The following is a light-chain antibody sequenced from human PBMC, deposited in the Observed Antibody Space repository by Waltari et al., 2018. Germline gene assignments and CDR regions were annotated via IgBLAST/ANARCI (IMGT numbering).Light chain of an antibody. CDR1: QSISTN. CDR3: QQYDKWLRYS. Sequence: IVMTQSPATLSVSPGERAHLSCRASQSISTNLAWFQEKPGQAPRLLIYGASTRATGVPARFSGSGSGTYFTLVISSLQSEDFAVYYCQQYDKWLRYSFGQGTKLEIK. V-gene: IGKV3-15*01. CDR2: GAS. J-gene: IGKJ2*01.